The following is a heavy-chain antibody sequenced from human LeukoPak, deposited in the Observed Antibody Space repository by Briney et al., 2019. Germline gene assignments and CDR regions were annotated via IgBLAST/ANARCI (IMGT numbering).Heavy chain of an antibody. CDR3: AHGAMYQLDY. CDR1: GFPFSSHG. V-gene: IGHV3-23*01. CDR2: IIGGGGST. Sequence: GGSLRLSCAASGFPFSSHGMSWVRRAPGKGLEWVSGIIGGGGSTYYADSVKGRFTISGDNSRNTLFLQMNSLRAEDTAVYYCAHGAMYQLDYWGQGTLVTVSS. J-gene: IGHJ4*02. D-gene: IGHD2-2*01.